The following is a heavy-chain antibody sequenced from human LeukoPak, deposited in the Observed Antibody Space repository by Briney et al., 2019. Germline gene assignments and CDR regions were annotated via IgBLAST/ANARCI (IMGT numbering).Heavy chain of an antibody. J-gene: IGHJ6*03. V-gene: IGHV1-2*06. D-gene: IGHD2-2*01. Sequence: ASVKVSCKASGYTFTGYYMHWVRQAPGQGLEWMGRINPNGGGTNYAQKFQGRVTMTRDTSISTAYMELSRLRSDDTAVYYCARDGTYQRAPNYYYYYMDVWGKGTTVTVSS. CDR1: GYTFTGYY. CDR2: INPNGGGT. CDR3: ARDGTYQRAPNYYYYYMDV.